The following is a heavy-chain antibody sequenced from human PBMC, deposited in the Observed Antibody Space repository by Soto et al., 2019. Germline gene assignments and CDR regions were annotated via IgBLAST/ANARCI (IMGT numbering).Heavy chain of an antibody. Sequence: PGGSLRLSCIASGFTLSSYSMNWVRQAPGKGLEWVSYINSGSSRIRYADSVKGRFTISRDNAKNSLYLQMNSLRDEDTAVYHCARDPDNLDHWGQGTRVTVSS. J-gene: IGHJ5*02. D-gene: IGHD1-1*01. CDR2: INSGSSRI. V-gene: IGHV3-48*02. CDR3: ARDPDNLDH. CDR1: GFTLSSYS.